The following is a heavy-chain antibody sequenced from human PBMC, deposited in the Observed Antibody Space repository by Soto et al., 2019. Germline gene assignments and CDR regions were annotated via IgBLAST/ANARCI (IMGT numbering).Heavy chain of an antibody. CDR2: ISWNSGSI. J-gene: IGHJ4*02. CDR3: AKDINPSRKYYFDY. CDR1: GFTFDDYA. Sequence: EVQLVVSGGGLVQPGRSLRLSCAASGFTFDDYAMHWVRQAPGKGLEWVSGISWNSGSIGYADSVKGRFTISRDNAKNSLYLQMNSLRAEDTALYYCAKDINPSRKYYFDYWGQGTLVTVSS. D-gene: IGHD6-6*01. V-gene: IGHV3-9*01.